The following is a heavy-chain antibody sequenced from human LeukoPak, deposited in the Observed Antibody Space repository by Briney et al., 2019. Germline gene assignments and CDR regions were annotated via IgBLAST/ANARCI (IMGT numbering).Heavy chain of an antibody. D-gene: IGHD2-15*01. V-gene: IGHV1-2*02. CDR1: GYTFTGYY. Sequence: GASVKVSCKASGYTFTGYYMHWVRQAPGQGLEWMGWINPNSGGTNYAQKFQGRVTMTRDTSISTAYMELSRLRSDDTAVYYCARNEAATHYYYYGMDVWGQGTTATVSS. J-gene: IGHJ6*02. CDR3: ARNEAATHYYYYGMDV. CDR2: INPNSGGT.